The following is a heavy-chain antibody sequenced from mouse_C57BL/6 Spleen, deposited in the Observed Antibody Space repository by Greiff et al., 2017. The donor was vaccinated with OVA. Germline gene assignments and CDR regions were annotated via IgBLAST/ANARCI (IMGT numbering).Heavy chain of an antibody. J-gene: IGHJ3*01. Sequence: QVQLQQSGPELVKPGASVKLSCKASGYTFTSYWMHWVKQRPGQGLEWIGMIHPNSGSTSYNEKFKSKATLTVDKSSSTAYMQLSSLTSEDSAVDYCARSGDGYSFAWFAYWGQGTLVTVSA. D-gene: IGHD2-3*01. CDR1: GYTFTSYW. CDR3: ARSGDGYSFAWFAY. CDR2: IHPNSGST. V-gene: IGHV1-64*01.